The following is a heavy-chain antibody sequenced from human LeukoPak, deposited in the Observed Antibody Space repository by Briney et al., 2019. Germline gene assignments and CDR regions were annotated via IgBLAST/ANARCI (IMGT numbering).Heavy chain of an antibody. Sequence: SWETLSLTCTVSCGYIRRYYWSWIRQPPAKGLAWVGWIYYSESTNSNPSLKRRVTISVATSKTQFSLKLSSVSAADTAVYYCARLMGSSRTYYYYGMDVWGQGTTVTVSS. V-gene: IGHV4-59*12. D-gene: IGHD6-13*01. CDR3: ARLMGSSRTYYYYGMDV. CDR1: CGYIRRYY. CDR2: IYYSEST. J-gene: IGHJ6*02.